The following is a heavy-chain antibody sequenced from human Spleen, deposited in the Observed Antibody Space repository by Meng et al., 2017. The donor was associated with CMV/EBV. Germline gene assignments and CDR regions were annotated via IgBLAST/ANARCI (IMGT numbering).Heavy chain of an antibody. V-gene: IGHV3-9*01. CDR1: GFTFEDYA. D-gene: IGHD6-6*01. CDR2: ISWNSDMI. CDR3: AKSSSPSLYYYYGMDV. Sequence: SLKISCAASGFTFEDYAIHWVRQAPGKGLEWVSGISWNSDMIGYADSVKGRFTISRDNAKNSLYLQMNSLRGEDTALYYCAKSSSPSLYYYYGMDVWGQGTTVTVSS. J-gene: IGHJ6*02.